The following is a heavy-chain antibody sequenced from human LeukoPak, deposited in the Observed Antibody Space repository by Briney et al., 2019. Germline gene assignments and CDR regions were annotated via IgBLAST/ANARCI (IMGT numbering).Heavy chain of an antibody. CDR1: GGSFSGYY. CDR2: INQSGST. D-gene: IGHD6-19*01. Sequence: SKTLSITCAASGGSFSGYYWHWVRQPPGKGLEWVGGINQSGSTNYNPSLKSRVTILVETSKNQFFLKLSAEATADTAVDYCARGGSSGWYYWFDPWGQGTLVTVSS. J-gene: IGHJ5*02. CDR3: ARGGSSGWYYWFDP. V-gene: IGHV4-34*01.